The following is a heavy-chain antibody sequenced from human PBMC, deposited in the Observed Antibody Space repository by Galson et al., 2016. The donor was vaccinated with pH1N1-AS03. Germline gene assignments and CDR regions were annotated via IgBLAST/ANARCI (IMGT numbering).Heavy chain of an antibody. J-gene: IGHJ4*02. CDR1: GYTFISYV. D-gene: IGHD4-17*01. V-gene: IGHV1-3*01. CDR2: INAGNGNT. Sequence: SVKVSCKASGYTFISYVMHWVRQAPGQRLEWMGWINAGNGNTTYSQSFQGRVTITRDTSASKAYMELSSLRSEDTAVYYCARDTSTTATTHFDCWGQGTLVTISS. CDR3: ARDTSTTATTHFDC.